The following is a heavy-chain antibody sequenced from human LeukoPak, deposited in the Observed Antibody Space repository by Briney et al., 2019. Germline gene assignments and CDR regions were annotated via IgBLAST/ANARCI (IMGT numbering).Heavy chain of an antibody. D-gene: IGHD1-26*01. J-gene: IGHJ3*02. CDR2: INSDGSST. V-gene: IGHV3-74*01. CDR3: AKAKIVGATGDAFDI. Sequence: GGSLRLSCAASGFTFSSYWMHWVRQAPGKGLVWVSRINSDGSSTSYADSVKGRFTISRDNAKNTLYLQMNSLRAEDTAVYYCAKAKIVGATGDAFDIWGQGTMVTVSS. CDR1: GFTFSSYW.